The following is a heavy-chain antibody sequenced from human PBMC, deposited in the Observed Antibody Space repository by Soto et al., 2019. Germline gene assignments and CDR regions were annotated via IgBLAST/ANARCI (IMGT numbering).Heavy chain of an antibody. D-gene: IGHD6-6*01. V-gene: IGHV3-9*01. CDR3: AKALGKLAARPGYYYYYMDV. CDR2: ISWNSGSI. J-gene: IGHJ6*03. Sequence: GGSLRLSCAASGFTFDDYAMHWVRQAPGNGLEWVSGISWNSGSIGYAESLQGRFSISRDNAENSLYLQMNSLRAEDTALYYWAKALGKLAARPGYYYYYMDVWGKGTTVTVSS. CDR1: GFTFDDYA.